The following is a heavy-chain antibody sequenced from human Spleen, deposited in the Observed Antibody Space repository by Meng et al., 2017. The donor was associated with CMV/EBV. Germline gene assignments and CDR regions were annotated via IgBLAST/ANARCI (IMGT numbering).Heavy chain of an antibody. CDR1: DGAFSGYY. D-gene: IGHD3-10*01. Sequence: TCISSDGAFSGYYWSWIRQSPGKGLEWIGEINHSGSTNYNPSLRGRVTISGDTSKSQFFLKLTSTSAADTAVYYCARGTYYGSGSHHWGQGTLVTVSS. J-gene: IGHJ4*02. CDR3: ARGTYYGSGSHH. CDR2: INHSGST. V-gene: IGHV4-34*01.